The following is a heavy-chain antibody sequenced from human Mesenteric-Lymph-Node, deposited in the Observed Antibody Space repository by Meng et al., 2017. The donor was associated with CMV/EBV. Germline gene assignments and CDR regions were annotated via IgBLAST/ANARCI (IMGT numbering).Heavy chain of an antibody. V-gene: IGHV3-23*01. Sequence: GGSLRLSRAASGFTFSSYAMSWVRQAPGKGLEWVSAISGSGGSTYYADSVKGRFTISRDNSKNTLYLQMNSLRAEDTAVYYCAKDQPSSSWAYYYYYGMDVWGQGTTVTVS. CDR2: ISGSGGST. J-gene: IGHJ6*02. CDR3: AKDQPSSSWAYYYYYGMDV. CDR1: GFTFSSYA. D-gene: IGHD6-13*01.